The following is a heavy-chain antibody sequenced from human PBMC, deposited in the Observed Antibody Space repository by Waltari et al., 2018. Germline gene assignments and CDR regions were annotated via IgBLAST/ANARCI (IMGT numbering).Heavy chain of an antibody. Sequence: QVQLVQSGAEVKKPGSSVKVSCQASGGTLSSYTVTWVRQAPGQGLEWMGRIIPFLGISKYAQSLQARLTITVDQSTNTGYMELKSLRPEDTGVYYCARSGEMKGTVDYWGQGTLVTVSS. CDR1: GGTLSSYT. J-gene: IGHJ4*02. CDR2: IIPFLGIS. D-gene: IGHD1-1*01. CDR3: ARSGEMKGTVDY. V-gene: IGHV1-69*02.